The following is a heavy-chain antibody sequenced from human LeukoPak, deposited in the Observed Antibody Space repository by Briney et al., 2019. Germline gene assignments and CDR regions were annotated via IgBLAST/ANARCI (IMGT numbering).Heavy chain of an antibody. CDR2: IRYDGSNK. CDR1: GFTFSSYG. D-gene: IGHD3-16*01. V-gene: IGHV3-30*02. J-gene: IGHJ4*02. CDR3: AKDHWATTASVCDY. Sequence: GGSLRLSCAASGFTFSSYGMHWVRQAPGKGLEWVAFIRYDGSNKYYADSVKGRFTISRDNSKNTLYLQMNSLRVEDTAVYYCAKDHWATTASVCDYWGQGTLVTVSS.